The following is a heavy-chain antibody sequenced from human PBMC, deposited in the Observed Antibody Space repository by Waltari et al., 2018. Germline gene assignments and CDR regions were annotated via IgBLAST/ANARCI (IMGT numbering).Heavy chain of an antibody. D-gene: IGHD3-16*01. J-gene: IGHJ4*02. CDR1: GFTLSSYS. CDR2: ISSSSSTI. CDR3: ARDLSDYIWGSYCFDY. Sequence: VQLVESGGGLVQPGGSLSLSCAASGFTLSSYSLNWVGQAPGKGLEWVSYISSSSSTIYYADSVKGRFTISRDNAKNSLYLQMNSLRAEDTAVYYCARDLSDYIWGSYCFDYWGQRTLVTVSS. V-gene: IGHV3-48*01.